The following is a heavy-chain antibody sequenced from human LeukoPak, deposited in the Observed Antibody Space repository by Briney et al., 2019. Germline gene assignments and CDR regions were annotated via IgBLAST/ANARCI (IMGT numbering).Heavy chain of an antibody. CDR3: AREGIAVAESYYFDY. V-gene: IGHV3-64*01. CDR2: ISSNGGST. Sequence: PGGSLRLSCAASGFTFSSYAMHWVRQAPGKGLEYVSAISSNGGSTYYANSVKGRLTISRDNSKNTLYLQMGSLRAEDMAVYYCAREGIAVAESYYFDYWGQGTLVTVSS. J-gene: IGHJ4*02. D-gene: IGHD6-19*01. CDR1: GFTFSSYA.